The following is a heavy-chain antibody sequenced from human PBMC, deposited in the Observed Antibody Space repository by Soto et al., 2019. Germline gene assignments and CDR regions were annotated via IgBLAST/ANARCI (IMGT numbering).Heavy chain of an antibody. V-gene: IGHV3-33*01. CDR2: MWYDGTNK. Sequence: PVGSLRLSCAASGFTFRIYSMHWVRQSPGKGLEWVAVMWYDGTNKYHGESVKGRFTISRDNSENTLYLQMNSLRVEDTAVYYCARDATFGTKGGSFDIWGHGTLVTVSS. CDR1: GFTFRIYS. J-gene: IGHJ3*02. CDR3: ARDATFGTKGGSFDI. D-gene: IGHD3-16*01.